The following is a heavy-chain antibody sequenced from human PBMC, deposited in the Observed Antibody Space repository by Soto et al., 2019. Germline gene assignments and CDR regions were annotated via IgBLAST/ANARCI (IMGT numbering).Heavy chain of an antibody. J-gene: IGHJ6*02. CDR1: GFTFTTHW. CDR3: VRGTVDWRGMDV. Sequence: EVQLVESGGGLVQPGGSLRLSCAASGFTFTTHWMHWVRQISGKGLVWVGRVSENGRNTDYDDSVKGRCTISRDNAKNTVYGQMSSLSAEDTAVYYCVRGTVDWRGMDVWGQGTTVTV. CDR2: VSENGRNT. V-gene: IGHV3-74*01. D-gene: IGHD3-9*01.